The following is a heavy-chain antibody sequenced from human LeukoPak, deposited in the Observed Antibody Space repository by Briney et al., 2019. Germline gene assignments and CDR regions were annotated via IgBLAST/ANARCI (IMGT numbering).Heavy chain of an antibody. V-gene: IGHV3-21*01. D-gene: IGHD3-22*01. CDR2: ISSSSSYI. CDR3: ARDRETTMIVVVITPPDV. J-gene: IGHJ6*02. CDR1: GFTFSSYS. Sequence: PGGSLRLSCAASGFTFSSYSMNWVRQAPGKGLEWVSSISSSSSYIDYADSVKGRFTISRDNAKNSLYLQTNSLRAEDTAVYYCARDRETTMIVVVITPPDVWGQGTTVTVSS.